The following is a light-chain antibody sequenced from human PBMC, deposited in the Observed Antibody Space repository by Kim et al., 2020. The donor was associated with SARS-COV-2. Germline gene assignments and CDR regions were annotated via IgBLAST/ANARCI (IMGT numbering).Light chain of an antibody. Sequence: GASVKLTCTLSSGHSTDAIEWHQQQPEKGPRYLMKVNSDGSHSKGDGIPGRFSGSSSGAERYLTISSRQSEDEADYYCQTWGTGGVFGGGTQLTVL. V-gene: IGLV4-69*01. J-gene: IGLJ3*02. CDR1: SGHSTDA. CDR3: QTWGTGGV. CDR2: VNSDGSH.